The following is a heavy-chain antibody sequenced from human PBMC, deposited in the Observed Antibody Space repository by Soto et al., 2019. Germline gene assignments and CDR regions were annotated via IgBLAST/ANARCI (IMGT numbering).Heavy chain of an antibody. Sequence: PGGSLRLSCTASGFTFGDYAMSWVRQAPGKGLEWVGFIRSKAYGGTTEYAASVKGRFTISRDDSKSIAYLQMNSLKTEDTAVYYCTRVLYYYDSSGYYYPPYYFDYWGQGTLVTVS. D-gene: IGHD3-22*01. CDR3: TRVLYYYDSSGYYYPPYYFDY. CDR2: IRSKAYGGTT. V-gene: IGHV3-49*04. J-gene: IGHJ4*02. CDR1: GFTFGDYA.